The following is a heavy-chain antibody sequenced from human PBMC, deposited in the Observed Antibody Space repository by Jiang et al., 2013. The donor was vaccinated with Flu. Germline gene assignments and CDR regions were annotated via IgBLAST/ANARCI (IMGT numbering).Heavy chain of an antibody. CDR3: ARLGEVPASGGWFDP. D-gene: IGHD2-2*01. CDR1: GGSISSSSYY. CDR2: IYYSGST. V-gene: IGHV4-39*01. J-gene: IGHJ5*02. Sequence: PGLVKPSETLSLTCTVSGGSISSSSYYWGWIRQPPGKGLEWIGSIYYSGSTYYNPSLKSRVTISVDTSKNQFSLKLSSVTAADTAVYYCARLGEVPASGGWFDPWGQGTLVTVSS.